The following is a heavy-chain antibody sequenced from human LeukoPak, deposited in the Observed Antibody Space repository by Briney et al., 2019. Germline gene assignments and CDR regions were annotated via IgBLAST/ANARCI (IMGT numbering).Heavy chain of an antibody. J-gene: IGHJ4*02. CDR3: ARDLAAYYDFWSPPGVSYDY. D-gene: IGHD3-3*01. Sequence: KPSETLSLTCAVYGGSFSGYYWSWIRQPPGKGLEWIGEINHSGSTNYNPSLKSRVTISVDTSKNQFSLKLSSVTAADTAVYYCARDLAAYYDFWSPPGVSYDYWGQGTLVTVSS. CDR1: GGSFSGYY. CDR2: INHSGST. V-gene: IGHV4-34*01.